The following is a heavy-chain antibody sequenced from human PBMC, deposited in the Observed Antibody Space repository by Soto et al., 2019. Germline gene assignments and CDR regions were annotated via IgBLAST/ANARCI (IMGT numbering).Heavy chain of an antibody. V-gene: IGHV1-69*13. CDR2: IIPIFGTA. J-gene: IGHJ4*02. CDR1: GGTFSSYA. CDR3: GRVKSTDPFHIGY. Sequence: SVKVSCKASGGTFSSYAISWVRQAPGQGLEWMGGIIPIFGTANYAQKFQGRVTITADESTSTAYMELSSLRSEDTAVYYCGRVKSTDPFHIGYWGQGTLVTVSS.